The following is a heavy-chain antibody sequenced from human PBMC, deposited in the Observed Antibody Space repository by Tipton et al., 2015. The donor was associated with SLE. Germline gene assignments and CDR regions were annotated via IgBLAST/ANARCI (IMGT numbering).Heavy chain of an antibody. CDR1: GDSFNLYY. CDR3: ARGRPIGSFDI. V-gene: IGHV4-59*01. CDR2: IYDSGST. Sequence: TLSLTCTVSGDSFNLYYWTWIRQPPGKGLEWIAYIYDSGSTSYNPSLKTRVTISVDTPKNQFSLKLTSVSAADTAVYFCARGRPIGSFDIWGQGTVVTVSS. D-gene: IGHD3-10*01. J-gene: IGHJ3*02.